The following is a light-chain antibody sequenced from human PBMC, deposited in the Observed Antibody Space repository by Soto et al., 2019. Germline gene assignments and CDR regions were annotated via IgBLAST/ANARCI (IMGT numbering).Light chain of an antibody. J-gene: IGKJ4*01. Sequence: EIVLTQSPATLSVSPGERVTLSCRASQSVSNKLAWYQQKPGQAPRLLISDTSTRATGIPARFSGSGSGTEFTLTVSRLQAEDFALYFCHQYDHWALTFGGGTKV. CDR2: DTS. V-gene: IGKV3D-15*01. CDR1: QSVSNK. CDR3: HQYDHWALT.